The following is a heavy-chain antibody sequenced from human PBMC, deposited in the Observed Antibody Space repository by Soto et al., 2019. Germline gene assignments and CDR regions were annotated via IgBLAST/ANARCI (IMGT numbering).Heavy chain of an antibody. CDR2: IYYSGST. Sequence: SETLSLTCAVSGGSISSYYWSWIRQPPGKGLEWIGYIYYSGSTNYNPSLKSRVTISVDTSKNQFSLKLSSVTAADTAVYYCARRYGRTLDYWGQGTLVTVSS. J-gene: IGHJ4*02. V-gene: IGHV4-59*08. D-gene: IGHD4-17*01. CDR1: GGSISSYY. CDR3: ARRYGRTLDY.